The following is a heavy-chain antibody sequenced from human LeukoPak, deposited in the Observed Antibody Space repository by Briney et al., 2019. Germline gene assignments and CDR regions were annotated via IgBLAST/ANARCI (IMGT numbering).Heavy chain of an antibody. Sequence: ASVKVSCKASGYTFTSYAMHWVRQAPGQRLEWMGWTNAGNGDTKYSQKFQGRVTITRDTSASTAYMELSSLRSEDTAVYYCARDVMGLATDYWGQGTLVTVSS. CDR2: TNAGNGDT. V-gene: IGHV1-3*01. CDR1: GYTFTSYA. D-gene: IGHD6-19*01. J-gene: IGHJ4*02. CDR3: ARDVMGLATDY.